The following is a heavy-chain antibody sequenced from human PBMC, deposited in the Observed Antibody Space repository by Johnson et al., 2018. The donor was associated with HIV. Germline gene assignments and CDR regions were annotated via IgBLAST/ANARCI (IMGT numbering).Heavy chain of an antibody. CDR2: NWNGGST. D-gene: IGHD5-24*01. J-gene: IGHJ3*02. CDR1: AFTVSRKY. CDR3: AKEGYNYGVVGFDI. V-gene: IGHV3-66*02. Sequence: VQLVESGGALVQPGGSLRLSCVASAFTVSRKYMTWVRQAPGKGLEWVSGVNWNGGSTGYGDSVKGRFTISRDNSKNTLYLQINSLRAEDTAVYYCAKEGYNYGVVGFDIWGQGTMVTVSS.